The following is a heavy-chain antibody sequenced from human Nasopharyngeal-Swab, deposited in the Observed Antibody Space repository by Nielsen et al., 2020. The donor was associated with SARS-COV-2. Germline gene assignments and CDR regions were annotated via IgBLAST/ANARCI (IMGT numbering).Heavy chain of an antibody. J-gene: IGHJ4*02. CDR2: TNEDGSLT. CDR1: GFTFSSNW. V-gene: IGHV3-74*01. D-gene: IGHD1-26*01. CDR3: ARDLSGGRDY. Sequence: GESLKISCAASGFTFSSNWMHWVRQVPGKGLVWVSRTNEDGSLTNYADSVKGRFIISRDNARDTLYLQMNSLRVEDTAVYYCARDLSGGRDYWGQGTLVTVSS.